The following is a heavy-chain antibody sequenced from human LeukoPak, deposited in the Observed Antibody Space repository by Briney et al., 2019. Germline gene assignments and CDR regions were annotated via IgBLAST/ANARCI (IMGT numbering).Heavy chain of an antibody. CDR3: ARDFELSH. V-gene: IGHV3-33*01. CDR1: GFTFSSYG. CDR2: IWYDGSSK. J-gene: IGHJ4*02. D-gene: IGHD3-16*02. Sequence: GGSLRLSCAPSGFTFSSYGMHWVRQAPGKGLEWVALIWYDGSSKHYADSVRGRFTISRDNSKNTLYLQMNSLRAEDTAVYYSARDFELSHWGQGTLVTVSS.